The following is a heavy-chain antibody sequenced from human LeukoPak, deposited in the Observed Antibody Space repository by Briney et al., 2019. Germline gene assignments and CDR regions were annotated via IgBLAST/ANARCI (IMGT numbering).Heavy chain of an antibody. Sequence: GASVKVSCKASGGTSSSYAISWVRQAPGQGLEWMGWISAYNGNTNYAQKLQGRVTMTTDTSTSTAYMELRSLRSDDTAVYYCAREGYCNSTSCDKPFDCWGPGALVTVSS. J-gene: IGHJ4*02. CDR2: ISAYNGNT. D-gene: IGHD2-2*01. CDR3: AREGYCNSTSCDKPFDC. V-gene: IGHV1-18*01. CDR1: GGTSSSYA.